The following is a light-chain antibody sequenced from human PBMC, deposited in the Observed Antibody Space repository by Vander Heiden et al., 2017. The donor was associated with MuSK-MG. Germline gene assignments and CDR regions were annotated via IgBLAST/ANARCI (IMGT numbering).Light chain of an antibody. V-gene: IGLV3-1*01. CDR3: QAWDSSAPYV. CDR2: QDS. CDR1: KLGDKY. Sequence: SYELTQPPSVSVSPGQTASITCSGDKLGDKYACWYQQKPGQSPVLVIYQDSKRPSGIPERFSGYNSGNTATLTISGTQAMDEADYYCQAWDSSAPYVFGTGTKVTVL. J-gene: IGLJ1*01.